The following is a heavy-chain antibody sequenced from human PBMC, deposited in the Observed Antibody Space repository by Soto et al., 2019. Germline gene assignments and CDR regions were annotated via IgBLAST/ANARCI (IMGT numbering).Heavy chain of an antibody. CDR1: GGSISSGDYY. Sequence: SETLSLTCTVSGGSISSGDYYWSWIRQPPGKGLEWIGYIYYSGSTYYNPSLKSRVTISVDTSKNQFSLKLSSVTAADTAVYYCARGVVVVVAATLGEDWFDPWGQGTLVTVSS. V-gene: IGHV4-30-4*01. CDR3: ARGVVVVVAATLGEDWFDP. D-gene: IGHD2-15*01. J-gene: IGHJ5*02. CDR2: IYYSGST.